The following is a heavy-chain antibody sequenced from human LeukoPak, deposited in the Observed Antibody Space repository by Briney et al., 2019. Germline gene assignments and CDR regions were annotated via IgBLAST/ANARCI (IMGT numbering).Heavy chain of an antibody. Sequence: PSETLSLTCTVSGGSISSSSYYWGWIRQPPGKGLEWIGSIYYSGSTYYNPSLKSRVTISVDTSKNQFSLKLSSVTAADTAVYYCARDWEEYDYVWGSYRFDIWGQGTMVTVSS. CDR2: IYYSGST. CDR1: GGSISSSSYY. V-gene: IGHV4-39*07. D-gene: IGHD3-16*02. J-gene: IGHJ3*02. CDR3: ARDWEEYDYVWGSYRFDI.